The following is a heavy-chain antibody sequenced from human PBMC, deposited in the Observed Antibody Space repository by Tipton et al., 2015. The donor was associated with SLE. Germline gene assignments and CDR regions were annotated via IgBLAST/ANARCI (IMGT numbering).Heavy chain of an antibody. CDR3: ARHGDYDGY. CDR2: INPYSGGT. Sequence: QLVQSGAEVKRPGASVKVSCRASGYNFIAYSMHWVRQAPGQGLEWMGRINPYSGGTNYAQKFQGRVTMTRDTPINTAYMELSRLTSDDTAIYYCARHGDYDGYWGQGTLVTISS. J-gene: IGHJ4*02. D-gene: IGHD4-17*01. CDR1: GYNFIAYS. V-gene: IGHV1-2*06.